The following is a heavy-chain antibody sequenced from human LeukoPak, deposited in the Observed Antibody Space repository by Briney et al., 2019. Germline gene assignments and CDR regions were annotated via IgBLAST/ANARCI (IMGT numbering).Heavy chain of an antibody. CDR3: ARDHSSSWYSGYYYYYMDV. Sequence: ASVKVSCKASGYTFTSYDINWVRQAPGQGLEWMGWISAYNGNTNYAQKLQGRVTMTTDTSTSTAYMELRSLRSDDTAVYYCARDHSSSWYSGYYYYYMDVWGKGTTVTVSS. CDR1: GYTFTSYD. J-gene: IGHJ6*03. CDR2: ISAYNGNT. V-gene: IGHV1-18*01. D-gene: IGHD6-13*01.